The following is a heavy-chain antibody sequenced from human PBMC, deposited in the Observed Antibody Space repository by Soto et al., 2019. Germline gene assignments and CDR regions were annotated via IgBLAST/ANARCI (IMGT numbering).Heavy chain of an antibody. J-gene: IGHJ6*02. Sequence: KSSETLSLTCTVSGGSISSYYWSWIRQPPGKGLEWIGYIYYSGSTNYNPSLKSRVTISVDTSKNQFSLKLSSVTAADTAVYYCARVRFPGGMDVWGQGTTVTVSS. V-gene: IGHV4-59*01. CDR3: ARVRFPGGMDV. CDR2: IYYSGST. CDR1: GGSISSYY. D-gene: IGHD3-10*01.